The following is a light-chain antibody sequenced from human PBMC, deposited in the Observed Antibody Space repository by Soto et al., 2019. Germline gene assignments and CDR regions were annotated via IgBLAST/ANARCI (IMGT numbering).Light chain of an antibody. CDR2: AAS. CDR1: QGIRTE. CDR3: LQDYDYPRT. J-gene: IGKJ1*01. V-gene: IGKV1-6*01. Sequence: ATQMTQSPSSLSASVGDRVTIACRASQGIRTELGWYQQKAGEAPKLLIYAASTLQSGVPPRFSGSGSGTDFTLTISSLQPEDFATYYCLQDYDYPRTFGQGTKVE.